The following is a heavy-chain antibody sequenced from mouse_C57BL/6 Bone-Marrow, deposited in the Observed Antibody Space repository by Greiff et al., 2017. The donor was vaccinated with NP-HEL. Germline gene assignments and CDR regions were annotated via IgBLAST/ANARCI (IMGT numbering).Heavy chain of an antibody. CDR3: ARRGSRWYFDY. CDR2: INPSTGGT. J-gene: IGHJ2*01. V-gene: IGHV1-43*01. Sequence: VQLKESGPELVKPGASVKISCKASGYSFTGYYMHWVKQSSEKSLEWIGEINPSTGGTSYNQKFKGKATLTVDKSSSTAYMQLKSLTSDDSAVYYCARRGSRWYFDYWGQGTTLTVSS. CDR1: GYSFTGYY. D-gene: IGHD1-1*01.